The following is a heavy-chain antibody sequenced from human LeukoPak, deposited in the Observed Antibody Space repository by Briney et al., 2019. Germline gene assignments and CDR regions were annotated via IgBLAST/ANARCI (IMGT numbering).Heavy chain of an antibody. CDR2: IYSGGST. CDR3: AAFSA. D-gene: IGHD2/OR15-2a*01. CDR1: GVTLRSNY. J-gene: IGHJ4*02. Sequence: GGGLRLSCAAPGVTLRSNYINWGRPAPGKGLEWVSVIYSGGSTYYADSVKGRFTISRDNSKNTLYLQMNSLRAEDTAVYYCAAFSAWGQGTLVTVSS. V-gene: IGHV3-53*01.